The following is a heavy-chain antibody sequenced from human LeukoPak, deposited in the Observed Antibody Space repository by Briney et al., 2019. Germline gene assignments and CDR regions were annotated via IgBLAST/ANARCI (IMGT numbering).Heavy chain of an antibody. J-gene: IGHJ4*02. D-gene: IGHD2-2*01. CDR1: GGTFSSYA. Sequence: SVKVSCKASGGTFSSYAISWVRQAPGQGLEWMGRIIPILGIANYAQKFQGRVTITADKSTSTAYMELSSLRSEDTAVYYCAREAGIDIVVVPAAMADLDYWGQGTLVTVSS. CDR3: AREAGIDIVVVPAAMADLDY. V-gene: IGHV1-69*04. CDR2: IIPILGIA.